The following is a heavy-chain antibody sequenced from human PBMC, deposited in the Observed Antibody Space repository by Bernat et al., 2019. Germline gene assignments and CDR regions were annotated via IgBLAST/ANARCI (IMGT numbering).Heavy chain of an antibody. CDR2: ISYDGSNI. V-gene: IGHV3-30-3*01. CDR1: GFTFSSYA. CDR3: ARGPVWFGEWYFDL. J-gene: IGHJ2*01. D-gene: IGHD3-10*01. Sequence: QVQLVESGGGVVQPGRSLRLSCAASGFTFSSYAMHWVRQAPGKGLEWVAVISYDGSNIYYADSVKGRFTISRDNSKNTLYLQMNSLRAEDTAVYHCARGPVWFGEWYFDLWGRGTLVTVSS.